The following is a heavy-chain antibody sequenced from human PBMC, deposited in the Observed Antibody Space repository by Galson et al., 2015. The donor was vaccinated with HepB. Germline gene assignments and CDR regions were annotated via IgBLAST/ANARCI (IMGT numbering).Heavy chain of an antibody. J-gene: IGHJ1*01. CDR3: ATSPLWSPLDSSLQH. Sequence: SVKVSCKVSGYTLTELSMHWVRQAPGKGLEWMGGFDPEDGETIYAQKFQGRVTMTEDTSTDTAYMELSSLRSEDTAVYYCATSPLWSPLDSSLQHWGQGTLVTVSS. CDR2: FDPEDGET. D-gene: IGHD3-22*01. CDR1: GYTLTELS. V-gene: IGHV1-24*01.